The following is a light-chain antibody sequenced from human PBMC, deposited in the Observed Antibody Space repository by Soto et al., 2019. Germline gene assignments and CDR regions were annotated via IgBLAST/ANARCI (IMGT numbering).Light chain of an antibody. Sequence: SVLTPPRSVSGSPGQSVTISCTGTSSDVGRYDYVSWYQQHPGKAPKLIIYDVSERPSGVPDRFSGSKFGNTASLTISGLQAEDEADYSCCSFAGSYTYVFGTGTKVTVL. V-gene: IGLV2-11*01. CDR3: CSFAGSYTYV. CDR2: DVS. CDR1: SSDVGRYDY. J-gene: IGLJ1*01.